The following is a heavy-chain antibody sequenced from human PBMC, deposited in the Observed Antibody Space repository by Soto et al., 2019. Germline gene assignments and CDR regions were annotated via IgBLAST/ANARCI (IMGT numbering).Heavy chain of an antibody. D-gene: IGHD6-6*01. Sequence: ASVKVSCKASGYTFTSYDINWVRQATGQGLERMGWMNPNSGNTGYAQKFQGRVTMTRNTSISTAYMGLSSLRSEDTAVYYCAKVGTVRAARGYFDYWGQGTLVTVSS. CDR1: GYTFTSYD. CDR2: MNPNSGNT. J-gene: IGHJ4*02. CDR3: AKVGTVRAARGYFDY. V-gene: IGHV1-8*01.